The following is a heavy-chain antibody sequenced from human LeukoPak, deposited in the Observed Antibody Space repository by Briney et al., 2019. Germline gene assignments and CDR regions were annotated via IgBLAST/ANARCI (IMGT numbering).Heavy chain of an antibody. CDR3: AISSGYYSPYPRKFDY. CDR2: ISAYNGNT. J-gene: IGHJ4*02. CDR1: GYTFTSYG. D-gene: IGHD3-22*01. Sequence: GASVKVSCKASGYTFTSYGISWVRQAPGQGLEWMGWISAYNGNTNYAQKLQGRVTMTTDTSTSTAYMELRSLRSDDTAVCYCAISSGYYSPYPRKFDYWGQGTLVTVSS. V-gene: IGHV1-18*01.